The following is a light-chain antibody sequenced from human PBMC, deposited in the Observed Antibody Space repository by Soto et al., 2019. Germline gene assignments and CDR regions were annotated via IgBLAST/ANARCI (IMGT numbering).Light chain of an antibody. CDR3: CSYAGSYTLV. J-gene: IGLJ3*02. V-gene: IGLV2-11*01. Sequence: QSALTQPRSVAGYPGQSFTISCTGTSRDVGGYNYVSWYQQHPGKAPKLMIYDVSKRPSGVPDRFSGSKSGNTASLTISGLQAEDEADYYCCSYAGSYTLVFGGGTKLTVL. CDR2: DVS. CDR1: SRDVGGYNY.